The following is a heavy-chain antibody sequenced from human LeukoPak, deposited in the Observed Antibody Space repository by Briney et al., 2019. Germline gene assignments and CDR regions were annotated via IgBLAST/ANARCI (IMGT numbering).Heavy chain of an antibody. CDR1: GGSFSGYY. V-gene: IGHV4-34*01. D-gene: IGHD2-8*01. CDR2: INHSGST. Sequence: TSETLSLTCAVCGGSFSGYYWSWIRQPPGKGLEWIGEINHSGSTNYNPSLKSRVTISVDTSKNQFSLKLSSVTAADTAVYYCARQNGAADYWGQGTLVTVSS. J-gene: IGHJ4*02. CDR3: ARQNGAADY.